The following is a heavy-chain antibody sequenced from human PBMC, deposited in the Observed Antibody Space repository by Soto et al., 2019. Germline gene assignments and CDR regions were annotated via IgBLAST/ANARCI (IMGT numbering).Heavy chain of an antibody. V-gene: IGHV3-23*01. CDR1: GFTFSSYA. Sequence: EVQLLESGGGLVQPGGSLRLSCAASGFTFSSYAMSWVRQAPGKGLEWVSAISGSGGSTYYADSVKGRFTISRDKSKDTLYLQMNSLRAEDTAVYYCAKDGVVVVAATPCSWGQGTLVTVSS. CDR2: ISGSGGST. CDR3: AKDGVVVVAATPCS. J-gene: IGHJ5*02. D-gene: IGHD2-15*01.